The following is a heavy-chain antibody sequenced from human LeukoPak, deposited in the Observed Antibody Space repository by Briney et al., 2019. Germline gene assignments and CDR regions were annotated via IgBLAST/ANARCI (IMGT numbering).Heavy chain of an antibody. Sequence: GGSLRLACAASGFTFSSYAVSWVRQAPGKGLEWVSSFSVSGDGTYYADSVKGRFTISRDNSKNTLYLQMNSLRAADTAVYYCAKRPGAAAANWFDPWGQGTLVTVSS. CDR3: AKRPGAAAANWFDP. D-gene: IGHD6-13*01. V-gene: IGHV3-23*01. CDR2: FSVSGDGT. J-gene: IGHJ5*02. CDR1: GFTFSSYA.